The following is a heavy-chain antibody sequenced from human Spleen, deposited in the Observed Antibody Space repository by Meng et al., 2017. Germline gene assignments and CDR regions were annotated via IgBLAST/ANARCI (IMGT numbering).Heavy chain of an antibody. V-gene: IGHV7-4-1*02. D-gene: IGHD2-15*01. CDR3: ARARYCSGGSCYSDH. CDR2: INTKTGNP. CDR1: GYTFTSYA. Sequence: QVQLVQSGSEFKEPGASVKVSCNASGYTFTSYAMNWVRQAPGQGLEWMGWINTKTGNPTYAPSLTGRFVLSLDTSVNTTYLQISSLKPEDTAVFYCARARYCSGGSCYSDHWGQGTLVTVSS. J-gene: IGHJ4*02.